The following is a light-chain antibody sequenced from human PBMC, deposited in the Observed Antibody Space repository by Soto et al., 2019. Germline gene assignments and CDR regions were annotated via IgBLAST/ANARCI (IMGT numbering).Light chain of an antibody. CDR1: NSNIGSNT. Sequence: SALTQPPSASGTPGRRVTIACSGNNSNIGSNTVNCYQQLPGTAPKLLIYYDNLRPSGVPDRISGSKSGTSASLAISGLQSDDEADYYCAAWDDSLNGRVFGTGTKVTVL. CDR3: AAWDDSLNGRV. J-gene: IGLJ1*01. V-gene: IGLV1-44*01. CDR2: YDN.